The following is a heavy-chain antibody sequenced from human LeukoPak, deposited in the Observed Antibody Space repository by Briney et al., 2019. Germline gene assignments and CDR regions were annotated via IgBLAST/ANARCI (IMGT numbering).Heavy chain of an antibody. CDR3: SVAVAAASNWFDP. J-gene: IGHJ5*02. D-gene: IGHD6-19*01. V-gene: IGHV1-46*01. CDR2: INPSGGST. Sequence: GASVKVSCKASGYTFTSYYMHWVRQAPGQGLEWMGIINPSGGSTSYAQKFQGRVTMTRDTSTSTAYMELSSLRSEDTAVYYCSVAVAAASNWFDPWGQGTLVTVSS. CDR1: GYTFTSYY.